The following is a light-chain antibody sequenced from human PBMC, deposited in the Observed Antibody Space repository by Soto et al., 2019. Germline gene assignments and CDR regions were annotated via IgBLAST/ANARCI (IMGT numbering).Light chain of an antibody. J-gene: IGLJ2*01. CDR3: AAWDDSLNGRV. CDR2: GHN. CDR1: SSSIGSNT. V-gene: IGLV1-44*01. Sequence: QSVLTQPPSASGTPGQRVTISCSGSSSSIGSNTVNWYQQLPGTAPKLLIYGHNQRPSGAPDRFSGSKSGTSASLAISGLQSEDEADYYCAAWDDSLNGRVFGGGTNLTVL.